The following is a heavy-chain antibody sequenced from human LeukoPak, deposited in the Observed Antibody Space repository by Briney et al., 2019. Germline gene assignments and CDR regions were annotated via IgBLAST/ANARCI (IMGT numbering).Heavy chain of an antibody. CDR2: IKQDGSEK. J-gene: IGHJ6*02. CDR3: ARELWFGELVYYYYYYGMDV. CDR1: GFTFSSYA. Sequence: PGGSLRLSCAASGFTFSSYAMSWVRQAPGKGLEWVANIKQDGSEKYYVDSVKGRFTISRDNAKNSLYLQMNSLRAEDTAVYYCARELWFGELVYYYYYYGMDVWGQGTTVTVSS. D-gene: IGHD3-10*01. V-gene: IGHV3-7*01.